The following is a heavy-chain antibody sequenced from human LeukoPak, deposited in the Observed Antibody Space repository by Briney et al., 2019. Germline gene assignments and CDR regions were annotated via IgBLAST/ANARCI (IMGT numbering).Heavy chain of an antibody. CDR2: IYYSGST. D-gene: IGHD3-9*01. CDR1: GGSVSSGSYY. CDR3: AREAILTGASFDY. Sequence: SETLSLTCTVSGGSVSSGSYYWSWIRQPPGKGLEWIGYIYYSGSTNYNPSLKSRVTISVDTSKNQFSLKLRSVTAADTAVYYCAREAILTGASFDYWGQGTLVTVSS. J-gene: IGHJ4*02. V-gene: IGHV4-61*01.